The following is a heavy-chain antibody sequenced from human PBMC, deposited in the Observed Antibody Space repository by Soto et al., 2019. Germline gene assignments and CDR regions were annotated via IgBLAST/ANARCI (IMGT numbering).Heavy chain of an antibody. J-gene: IGHJ6*02. D-gene: IGHD6-13*01. CDR2: IGTAGDT. CDR1: GFTFSSYD. V-gene: IGHV3-13*01. CDR3: ARAGLAAADGMDV. Sequence: GSLRLSCAASGFTFSSYDMHWVRQVTGKGLEWVSAIGTAGDTYYPGSVKGRFTISRENAKNSLYLQMNSLRAEDTAVYYCARAGLAAADGMDVWGQGTTVTVSS.